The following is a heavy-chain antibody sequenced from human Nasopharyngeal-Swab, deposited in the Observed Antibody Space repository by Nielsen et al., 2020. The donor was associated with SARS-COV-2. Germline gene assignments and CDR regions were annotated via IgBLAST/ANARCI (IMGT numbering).Heavy chain of an antibody. CDR1: GFTFSSYN. J-gene: IGHJ6*02. CDR3: ARSPGEYCSSTSCYASRDNYYYYGMDV. CDR2: INTGSSSI. D-gene: IGHD2-2*01. V-gene: IGHV3-48*01. Sequence: GESLRISCAASGFTFSSYNMNWVRQAPGKGLEWVSYINTGSSSIYYADSVKGRFTISRDNAKNSLYLQMNSLRAEDTAVYYCARSPGEYCSSTSCYASRDNYYYYGMDVWGQGTTVTVSS.